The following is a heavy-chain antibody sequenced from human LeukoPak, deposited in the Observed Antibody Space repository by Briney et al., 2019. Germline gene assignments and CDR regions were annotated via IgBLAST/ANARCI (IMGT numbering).Heavy chain of an antibody. CDR2: INHSGST. Sequence: SETLSLTCAVYGGSFSGYYWSWIRQPPGKGLEWIGEINHSGSTNYNPSLKSRVTISVDTSENQFSLKLSSVTAADTAVYYCARDLEQQLRYYYYYYGMDVWGQGTTVTVSS. CDR3: ARDLEQQLRYYYYYYGMDV. D-gene: IGHD6-13*01. J-gene: IGHJ6*02. CDR1: GGSFSGYY. V-gene: IGHV4-34*01.